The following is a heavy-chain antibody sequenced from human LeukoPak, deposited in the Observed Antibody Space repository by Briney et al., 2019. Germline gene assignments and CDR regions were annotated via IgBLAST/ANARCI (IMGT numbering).Heavy chain of an antibody. CDR1: GGSISSYY. CDR2: IYTSGST. J-gene: IGHJ4*02. V-gene: IGHV4-4*07. D-gene: IGHD3-22*01. Sequence: PSETLSLTCTVSGGSISSYYWSWIRQPAGKGLEWIGRIYTSGSTNYNPSLKSRVTMSVDTSKNQFSLKLSSLAAADTGVYYCARGGPDSSGYHFYYWGQGTLVNGSS. CDR3: ARGGPDSSGYHFYY.